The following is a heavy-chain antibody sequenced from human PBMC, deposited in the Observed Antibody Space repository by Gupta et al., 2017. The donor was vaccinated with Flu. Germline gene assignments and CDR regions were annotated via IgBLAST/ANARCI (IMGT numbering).Heavy chain of an antibody. CDR3: AKQFFVDSGRYLDL. CDR1: GFTFSSYA. J-gene: IGHJ2*01. Sequence: EVQLLESEGGLVQPGGSLRLSCAASGFTFSSYAMSWVRQVPGKGLEWVSAITGSGDNTFYAASVKGRCTFSRDNSKNTLYLKMSSLIAEDTAVEDGAKQFFVDSGRYLDLWGRGTLVTVSS. D-gene: IGHD3-9*01. CDR2: ITGSGDNT. V-gene: IGHV3-23*01.